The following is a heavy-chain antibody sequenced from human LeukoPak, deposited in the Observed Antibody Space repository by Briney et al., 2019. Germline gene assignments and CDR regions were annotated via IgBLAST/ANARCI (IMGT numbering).Heavy chain of an antibody. J-gene: IGHJ4*02. Sequence: PGGSLRLSCAASGFTFITYSMSWVRQAPGEGLEWVSTVNPSGVSTYYADSVKGRFTISRDNSVNTVYLQMNSLRAEDTPVYYCAKDRAGTPGADWGQGILVTVSS. CDR3: AKDRAGTPGAD. D-gene: IGHD1-1*01. CDR1: GFTFITYS. CDR2: VNPSGVST. V-gene: IGHV3-23*01.